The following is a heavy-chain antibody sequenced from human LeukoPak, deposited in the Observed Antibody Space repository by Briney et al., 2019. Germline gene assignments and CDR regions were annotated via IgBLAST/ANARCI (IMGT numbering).Heavy chain of an antibody. V-gene: IGHV3-23*01. D-gene: IGHD2-2*02. CDR3: ARGQYCSGTNCYIPYHFYFYMDV. Sequence: PGGSLRLSCATSQFKFNNFGMTWVRQAPGKGLEWVSSITASGGRTQYADSVQGRFTISRDNSKNTLYLQMNSLRAEDTAVYYCARGQYCSGTNCYIPYHFYFYMDVWGKGTTVTVSS. CDR1: QFKFNNFG. CDR2: ITASGGRT. J-gene: IGHJ6*03.